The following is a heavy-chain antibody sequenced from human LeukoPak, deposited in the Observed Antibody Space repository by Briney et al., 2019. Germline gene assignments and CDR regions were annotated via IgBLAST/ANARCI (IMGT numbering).Heavy chain of an antibody. CDR2: ISYDGSNK. V-gene: IGHV3-30*03. D-gene: IGHD2-15*01. CDR3: VGGNWFDP. CDR1: GFTFSSYG. Sequence: GGSLRLSCAASGFTFSSYGMHWVRQAPGKGLEWVAVISYDGSNKYYADSAKGRFTISRDNSKNTLYLQMNSLRAEDTAVYYCVGGNWFDPWGQGTLVTVSS. J-gene: IGHJ5*02.